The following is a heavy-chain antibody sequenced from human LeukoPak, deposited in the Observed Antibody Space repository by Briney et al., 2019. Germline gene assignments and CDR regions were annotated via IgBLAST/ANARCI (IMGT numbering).Heavy chain of an antibody. V-gene: IGHV3-30*02. CDR2: IQYDGSNK. CDR1: GFTFNNYG. D-gene: IGHD3-22*01. Sequence: GGSLRLSXAASGFTFNNYGMHWVRQAPGKGLEWVAFIQYDGSNKYYADSVKGRFTISRDNSENTLYLQMNSLRTEDTAVYYCAKFADDYYDSSGYYDDYWGQGTLVTVSS. J-gene: IGHJ4*02. CDR3: AKFADDYYDSSGYYDDY.